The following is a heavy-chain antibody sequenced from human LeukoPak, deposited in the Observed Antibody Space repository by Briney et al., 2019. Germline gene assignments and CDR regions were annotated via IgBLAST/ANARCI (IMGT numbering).Heavy chain of an antibody. CDR1: GFTFSSYG. V-gene: IGHV3-33*01. CDR2: IWYDGSNK. D-gene: IGHD2-21*02. CDR3: ARTLCGGDCYSGAIDY. Sequence: PGGSLRLSCAASGFTFSSYGMHWVRQAPGKGLEWVAVIWYDGSNKYYADSVKGRFTISRDNSKNTLYLQMNSLRAEDTAVYYCARTLCGGDCYSGAIDYWGQGTLVTVSS. J-gene: IGHJ4*02.